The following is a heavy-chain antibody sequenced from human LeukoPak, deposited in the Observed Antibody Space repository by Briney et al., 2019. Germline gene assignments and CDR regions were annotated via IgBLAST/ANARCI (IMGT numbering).Heavy chain of an antibody. CDR2: IWYDGSNK. J-gene: IGHJ6*02. V-gene: IGHV3-33*06. CDR1: GFTFSSYG. CDR3: AKPPPDNYHYYYGMDV. Sequence: GGSLRLSCAASGFTFSSYGMHWVRQAPGKGLEWVAVIWYDGSNKYYADSVKGRFTISRDNSKNTLYLQMNSLRAEDTAVYYCAKPPPDNYHYYYGMDVWGQGTTVTVSS.